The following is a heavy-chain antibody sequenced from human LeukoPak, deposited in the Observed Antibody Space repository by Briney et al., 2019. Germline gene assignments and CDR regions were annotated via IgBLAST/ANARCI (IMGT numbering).Heavy chain of an antibody. CDR3: VREVGGAARHVDY. CDR1: GGSISSNTYD. D-gene: IGHD6-6*01. Sequence: PSETLSLTCTVSGGSISSNTYDWGWIRQSPGKGLEWIGSIYYSGRTHYSPSLKSRVTISIDTSKNQFSLKLSSVTAADTAVYYCVREVGGAARHVDYWGQGYLVTVSS. CDR2: IYYSGRT. V-gene: IGHV4-39*02. J-gene: IGHJ4*02.